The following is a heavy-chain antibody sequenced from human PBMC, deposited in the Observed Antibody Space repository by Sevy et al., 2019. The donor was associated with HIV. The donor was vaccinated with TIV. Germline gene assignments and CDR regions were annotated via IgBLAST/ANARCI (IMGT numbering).Heavy chain of an antibody. CDR1: GFTFSSYG. J-gene: IGHJ4*02. V-gene: IGHV3-30*18. CDR3: AKSGGLRSSSDYFDY. Sequence: GGSLRLSCAASGFTFSSYGMHWVRQAPGKGLEWVAVISYDGSNKYYAYSVKGRFTISRDNSKNTLYLQMNSLRAEDTAVYYCAKSGGLRSSSDYFDYWGQGTLVTVSS. D-gene: IGHD6-6*01. CDR2: ISYDGSNK.